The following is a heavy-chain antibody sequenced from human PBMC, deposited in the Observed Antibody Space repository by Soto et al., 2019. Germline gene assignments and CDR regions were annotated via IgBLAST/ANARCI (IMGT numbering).Heavy chain of an antibody. CDR2: VNYIGTT. CDR1: GESSRSFY. Sequence: SETLSLTCTVSGESSRSFYWSWIRQPPGKGLEWIGYVNYIGTTNYNASLKSRVTISVNTSKNQFSLKLNSVTAADTAVYYCARGGLYSSVILRDRLASWAQRSLDIVSS. J-gene: IGHJ5*02. CDR3: ARGGLYSSVILRDRLAS. D-gene: IGHD3-22*01. V-gene: IGHV4-59*13.